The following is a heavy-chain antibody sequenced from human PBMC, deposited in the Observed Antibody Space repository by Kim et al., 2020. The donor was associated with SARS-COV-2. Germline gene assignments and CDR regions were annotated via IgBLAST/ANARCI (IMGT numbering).Heavy chain of an antibody. D-gene: IGHD3-22*01. Sequence: GGSLRLSCAASGFTFSSYAMHWVRQAPGKGLEWVAVISYDGSNKYYADSVKGRFTISRDNSKNTLYLQMNSLRAEDTAVYYCAGGWGVVVITYDFDYWGQGTLVTVSS. V-gene: IGHV3-30*04. J-gene: IGHJ4*02. CDR2: ISYDGSNK. CDR1: GFTFSSYA. CDR3: AGGWGVVVITYDFDY.